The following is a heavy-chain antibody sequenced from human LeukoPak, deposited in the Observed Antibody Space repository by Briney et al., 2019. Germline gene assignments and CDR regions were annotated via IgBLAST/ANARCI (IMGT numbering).Heavy chain of an antibody. V-gene: IGHV4-59*12. Sequence: PSETLSLTCTVSGGSISSYYWSWIRQPPGKGLEWIGYIYYSGSTNYNPSLKSRVTMSVDTSKNQFSLKLSSVTAADTAVYYCARAPPGGLGWFDPWGQGTLVTVSS. CDR1: GGSISSYY. CDR3: ARAPPGGLGWFDP. CDR2: IYYSGST. D-gene: IGHD3/OR15-3a*01. J-gene: IGHJ5*02.